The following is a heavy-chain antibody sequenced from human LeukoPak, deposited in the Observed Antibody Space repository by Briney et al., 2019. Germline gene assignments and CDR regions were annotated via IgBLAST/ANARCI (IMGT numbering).Heavy chain of an antibody. CDR2: IIPIFGTA. D-gene: IGHD4-17*01. V-gene: IGHV1-69*13. CDR3: ARVGGNDYGWSHYMDV. Sequence: SVKVSCKASGGTFSSYAISWVRQAPGQGLEWMGGIIPIFGTANYAQKFQGRVTITADESTSTAYMELSSLRSEDTAVYYCARVGGNDYGWSHYMDVWGKGTTVTISS. J-gene: IGHJ6*03. CDR1: GGTFSSYA.